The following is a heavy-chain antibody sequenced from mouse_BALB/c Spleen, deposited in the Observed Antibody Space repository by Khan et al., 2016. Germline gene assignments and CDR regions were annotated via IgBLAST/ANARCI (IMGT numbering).Heavy chain of an antibody. V-gene: IGHV3-2*02. J-gene: IGHJ3*01. Sequence: EVQLQESGPGLVKPSQSLSLTCTVTGYSITSDYAWNWIRQFPGNKLEWMGYISYSGSTSYNPSLKSRISITRDTSKNQFFLQLNSVTTEDTATYDCAINWDEEDYWGQGTLVTVSA. CDR2: ISYSGST. CDR3: AINWDEEDY. CDR1: GYSITSDYA. D-gene: IGHD4-1*02.